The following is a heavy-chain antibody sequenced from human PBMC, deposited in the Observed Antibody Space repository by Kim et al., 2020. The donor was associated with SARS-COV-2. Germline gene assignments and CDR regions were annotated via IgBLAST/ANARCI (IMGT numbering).Heavy chain of an antibody. D-gene: IGHD3-3*01. J-gene: IGHJ1*01. CDR3: AKKESVSRVFTL. CDR2: LTSTGGTT. CDR1: GFAFSNYG. Sequence: GGSLRLSCAASGFAFSNYGMSWVRQAPGKGLEWVSHLTSTGGTTFYADSVKGRFTISRDHSKDTLYLQMNSLRAEDTAVYYCAKKESVSRVFTLWGQGTL. V-gene: IGHV3-23*01.